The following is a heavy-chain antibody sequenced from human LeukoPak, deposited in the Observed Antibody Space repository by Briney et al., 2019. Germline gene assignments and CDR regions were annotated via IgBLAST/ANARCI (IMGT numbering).Heavy chain of an antibody. CDR3: ARMYYDILTGYLYYFDY. CDR2: INPNSGDT. Sequence: ASMKVSCKASGYTFTDYYMHWVRQAPGQGLEWMGWINPNSGDTKYAQKFQGRVTMTRDTSISTAYMELSRLRSDDTAVYYCARMYYDILTGYLYYFDYWGQGTLVTVSS. J-gene: IGHJ4*02. V-gene: IGHV1-2*02. D-gene: IGHD3-9*01. CDR1: GYTFTDYY.